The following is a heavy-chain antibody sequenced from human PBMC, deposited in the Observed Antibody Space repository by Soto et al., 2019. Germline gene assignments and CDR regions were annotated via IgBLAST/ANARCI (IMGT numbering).Heavy chain of an antibody. CDR3: ARDQGPGTKALDGGQLLPPVYSGMDV. CDR1: GFTFSSFA. J-gene: IGHJ6*02. Sequence: GGSLRLSCVASGFTFSSFAIHWVRQAPGKGLEWVTVISYDGSNKYYADSVKGRFTVSRDNSKNTLFLHMNSMRAEDTAVYYWARDQGPGTKALDGGQLLPPVYSGMDVCGQGPTVTVSS. V-gene: IGHV3-30-3*01. D-gene: IGHD2-15*01. CDR2: ISYDGSNK.